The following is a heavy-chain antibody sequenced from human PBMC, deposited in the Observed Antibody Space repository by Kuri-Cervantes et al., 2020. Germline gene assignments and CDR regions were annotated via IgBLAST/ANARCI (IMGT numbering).Heavy chain of an antibody. CDR1: GFTFSRYG. CDR3: ATRGTGWQLDY. Sequence: GESLKISCAASGFTFSRYGMHWVRQAPGKGLEWVALVRYDGNDKYYADSVKGRFTVSRDNSRNTLYLQMNSLRPEDTAVYYCATRGTGWQLDYWGQGTLVTVSS. CDR2: VRYDGNDK. J-gene: IGHJ4*02. D-gene: IGHD6-19*01. V-gene: IGHV3-30*02.